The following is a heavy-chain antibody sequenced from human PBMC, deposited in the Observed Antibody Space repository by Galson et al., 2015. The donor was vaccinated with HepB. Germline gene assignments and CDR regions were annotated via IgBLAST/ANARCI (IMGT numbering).Heavy chain of an antibody. Sequence: PALVKPTQTLTLTCTFSGFSLSTSGMCVSWIRQPPGKALEWLARIDWDDDKYYSTSLKTRLTISKDTSKNQVVLTMTNMDPVDTATYYCASQYVDTAQQAGFDYWGQGTLVTVSS. J-gene: IGHJ4*02. CDR1: GFSLSTSGMC. CDR3: ASQYVDTAQQAGFDY. D-gene: IGHD5-18*01. V-gene: IGHV2-70*11. CDR2: IDWDDDK.